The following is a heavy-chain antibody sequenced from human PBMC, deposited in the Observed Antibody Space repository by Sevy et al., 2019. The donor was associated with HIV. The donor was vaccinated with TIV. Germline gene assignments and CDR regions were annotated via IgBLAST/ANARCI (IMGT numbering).Heavy chain of an antibody. V-gene: IGHV1-2*02. CDR1: GYTFTGYY. D-gene: IGHD6-13*01. Sequence: ASVKVSCKASGYTFTGYYMHWVRQAPGQGLEWMGWINPNSGGTNYAQKFQGRVTMTRDTSSSTAYMELSRLRSDDTAVYYCARRGGAAGRARFDPWGQGTLVTVSS. J-gene: IGHJ5*02. CDR2: INPNSGGT. CDR3: ARRGGAAGRARFDP.